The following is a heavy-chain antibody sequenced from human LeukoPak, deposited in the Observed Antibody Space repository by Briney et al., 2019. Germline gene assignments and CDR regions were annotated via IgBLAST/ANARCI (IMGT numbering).Heavy chain of an antibody. CDR1: GFTFSSYD. V-gene: IGHV3-13*01. CDR3: ARERRGWFDP. CDR2: IGTAGDT. Sequence: TGGSLRLSCAAPGFTFSSYDMHWVRKATGKGLEWVSAIGTAGDTYYPGSVKGRFTISRENAKNSLCLQMNSLRAGDTAVYYCARERRGWFDPWGQGTLVTVSS. J-gene: IGHJ5*02.